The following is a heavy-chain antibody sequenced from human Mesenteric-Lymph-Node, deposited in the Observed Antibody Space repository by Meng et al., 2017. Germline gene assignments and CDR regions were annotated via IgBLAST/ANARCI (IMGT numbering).Heavy chain of an antibody. V-gene: IGHV4-30-4*08. CDR3: ARGQKGYFDL. J-gene: IGHJ2*01. Sequence: QLEESGPGPVKPSQTPSLTCTVSGGSNSSSNYHWSWIRQPPGKGLEWSGHIYNSGSTYYNPSLKSRITISVDTSKNQFSLKLSSVTAADTAVYYCARGQKGYFDLWGRGTLVTVSS. CDR1: GGSNSSSNYH. CDR2: IYNSGST.